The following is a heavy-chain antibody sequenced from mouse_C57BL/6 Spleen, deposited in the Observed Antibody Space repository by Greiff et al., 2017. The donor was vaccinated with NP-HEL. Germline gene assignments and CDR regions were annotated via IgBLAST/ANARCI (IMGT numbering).Heavy chain of an antibody. CDR2: IHPNSGST. Sequence: QVQLQQPGAELVKPGASVKLSCKASGYTFTSYWMHWVKQRPGQGLEWIGMIHPNSGSTNYNEKFKSKATLTVDKSSSTAYMQLSSLTSEDSAVYYCARGTTVVARGDYWGQGTTLTVSS. V-gene: IGHV1-64*01. CDR1: GYTFTSYW. D-gene: IGHD1-1*01. J-gene: IGHJ2*01. CDR3: ARGTTVVARGDY.